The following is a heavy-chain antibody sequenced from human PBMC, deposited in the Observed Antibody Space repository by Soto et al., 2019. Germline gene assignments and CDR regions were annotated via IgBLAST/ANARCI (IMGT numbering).Heavy chain of an antibody. J-gene: IGHJ3*02. D-gene: IGHD3-10*01. CDR3: ARDSGDGPEGAFDI. V-gene: IGHV4-30-2*01. CDR2: IYHSGST. CDR1: GGSISSGGYS. Sequence: SETVALTCAVSGGSISSGGYSWGWIRQPPGKGLEWIGYIYHSGSTYYNPSLKSRVTISVDRSKNQFSLKLSSVTAADTAVYYCARDSGDGPEGAFDIWGQGTMVTVSS.